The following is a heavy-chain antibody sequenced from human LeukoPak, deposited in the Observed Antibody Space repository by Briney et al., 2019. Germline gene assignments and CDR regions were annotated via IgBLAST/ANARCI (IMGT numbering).Heavy chain of an antibody. CDR1: GYTFTGYY. CDR2: INPNSGGT. D-gene: IGHD6-19*01. Sequence: ASVKVSCKASGYTFTGYYMHWVRQAPGQGLEWMGWINPNSGGTNYAQKFQGRVTMTRDTSISTAYMELSRLRSDDTAVYYCARAPRAVATSLDYWGQGTLVTVSS. CDR3: ARAPRAVATSLDY. J-gene: IGHJ4*02. V-gene: IGHV1-2*02.